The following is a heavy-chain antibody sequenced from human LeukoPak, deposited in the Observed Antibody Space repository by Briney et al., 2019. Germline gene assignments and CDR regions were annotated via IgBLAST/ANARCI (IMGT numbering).Heavy chain of an antibody. J-gene: IGHJ4*02. D-gene: IGHD6-19*01. Sequence: PGGSLRLSCAASGFTFSSYSMNWVRQAPGKGLEWVSFISSSGILIYYADSVEGRFTISRDNGKNSLFLQMDSLRVEDTAVYYCAKVSGSGWHFDHWGQGTLVTVSS. CDR3: AKVSGSGWHFDH. CDR2: ISSSGILI. V-gene: IGHV3-48*04. CDR1: GFTFSSYS.